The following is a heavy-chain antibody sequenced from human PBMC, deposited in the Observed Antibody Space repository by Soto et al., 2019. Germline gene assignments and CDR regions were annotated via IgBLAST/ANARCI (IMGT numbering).Heavy chain of an antibody. CDR3: ARLHGYCISSSCHGHYAMDV. Sequence: QLQLQESGPGLVKPSETLSLTCTVSSAPVRSSTYTWGWIRQPPGKGLEWIGSIYDSGSTYYNPSLNSRVTVSVDPSQNQFSLKVTSVTAADTAVYYCARLHGYCISSSCHGHYAMDVWGQGTTVTVSS. D-gene: IGHD2-2*01. CDR2: IYDSGST. J-gene: IGHJ6*02. V-gene: IGHV4-39*01. CDR1: SAPVRSSTYT.